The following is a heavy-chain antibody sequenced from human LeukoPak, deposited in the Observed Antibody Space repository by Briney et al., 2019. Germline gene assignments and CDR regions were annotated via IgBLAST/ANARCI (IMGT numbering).Heavy chain of an antibody. Sequence: SETLSLTCAVYGGSFSGYYWSWIRQPPGKGLEWIGEINHSGSTNYNPSLKSRVTISVDTSKNQFSLKLSSVTAADTAVYYCARFNWNYVSYNWFDPWGQGTLVTVSS. J-gene: IGHJ5*02. D-gene: IGHD1-7*01. CDR1: GGSFSGYY. CDR3: ARFNWNYVSYNWFDP. CDR2: INHSGST. V-gene: IGHV4-34*01.